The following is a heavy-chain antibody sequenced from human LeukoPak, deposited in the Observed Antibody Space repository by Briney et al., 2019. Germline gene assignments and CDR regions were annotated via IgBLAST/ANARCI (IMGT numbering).Heavy chain of an antibody. Sequence: GGSLRLSCAASGFTFSNYGTHWVRQAPGKGLDWVAVISYDGTYKYYADSVKGRFTISRDNSKSTLFLQMNSLRVEDTAMYYCARDVRGIAAAGTPVDYWGQGTLVTVSS. CDR1: GFTFSNYG. J-gene: IGHJ4*02. V-gene: IGHV3-30*03. CDR3: ARDVRGIAAAGTPVDY. D-gene: IGHD6-13*01. CDR2: ISYDGTYK.